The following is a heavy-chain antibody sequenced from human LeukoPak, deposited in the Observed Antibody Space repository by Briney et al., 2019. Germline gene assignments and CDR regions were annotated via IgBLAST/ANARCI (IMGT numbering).Heavy chain of an antibody. CDR1: GASLSGFY. J-gene: IGHJ4*02. V-gene: IGHV4-34*01. CDR3: ARGRGRNYYDSSGFFEGTGRVARRGMYYCES. D-gene: IGHD3-22*01. CDR2: INHSGRT. Sequence: SETLSLTCAVSGASLSGFYWSWIRQPPGKGLEWIGEINHSGRTNYNPSLKSLFTISVVTSENQFSLKVTSVTVADTAVYFCARGRGRNYYDSSGFFEGTGRVARRGMYYCESWGQGTLVTVSS.